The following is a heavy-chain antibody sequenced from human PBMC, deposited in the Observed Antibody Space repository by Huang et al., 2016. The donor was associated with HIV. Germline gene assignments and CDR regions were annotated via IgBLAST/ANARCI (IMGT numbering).Heavy chain of an antibody. CDR2: ISGDNVST. CDR1: GYKFHIYE. Sequence: QIHLVQSGPEVKQPGASVKVSCKASGYKFHIYEITWVRQTPVHGLEWMGWISGDNVSTRFAQKFQDRVTMTTDVSTSTAFLELRSLRFDDTAVYYCARTKGEFDFWGQGALVTVSS. CDR3: ARTKGEFDF. V-gene: IGHV1-18*04. J-gene: IGHJ4*02. D-gene: IGHD3-16*01.